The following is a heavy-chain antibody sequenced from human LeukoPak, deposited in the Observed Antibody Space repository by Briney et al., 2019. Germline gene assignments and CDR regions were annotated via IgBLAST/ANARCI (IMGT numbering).Heavy chain of an antibody. CDR3: AKYSDYGPRGWFDP. Sequence: PGGSLRLSCAASGFTFSSYAMSWVRQAPGKGLEWVSAISGSGGSTYYADSVKGRFIISRDNSKNTLYLQMNSLRAEDTAVYYCAKYSDYGPRGWFDPWGQGTLVTVSS. V-gene: IGHV3-23*01. J-gene: IGHJ5*02. CDR2: ISGSGGST. D-gene: IGHD4-11*01. CDR1: GFTFSSYA.